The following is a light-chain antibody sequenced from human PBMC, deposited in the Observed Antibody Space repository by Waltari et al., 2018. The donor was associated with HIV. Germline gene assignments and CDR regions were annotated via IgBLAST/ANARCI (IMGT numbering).Light chain of an antibody. V-gene: IGLV5-45*01. CDR1: SGINVGPKN. Sequence: QAVLTQPASLSASHGASASPTCTLRSGINVGPKNISCSPPKPGSPPQYLLKYKSDSDKQQGSGVSSRFSGSKDASANAGILLISGLQSEDEADYYCMIWHTSAWVFGGGTKLTVL. CDR2: YKSDSDK. J-gene: IGLJ3*02. CDR3: MIWHTSAWV.